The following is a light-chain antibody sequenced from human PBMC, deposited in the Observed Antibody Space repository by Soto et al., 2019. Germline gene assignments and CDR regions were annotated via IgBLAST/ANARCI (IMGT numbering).Light chain of an antibody. Sequence: EIVMTQSPATVSVSPGERGTLSCRASQSVRSDLAWYQQKPGQAPRLLIYGADTRATGVPARFSGSGSGAEFTLTISSLKSEDIAVYYCQLYDNWPLMYTFGQGTKVDIK. V-gene: IGKV3-15*01. J-gene: IGKJ2*01. CDR3: QLYDNWPLMYT. CDR2: GAD. CDR1: QSVRSD.